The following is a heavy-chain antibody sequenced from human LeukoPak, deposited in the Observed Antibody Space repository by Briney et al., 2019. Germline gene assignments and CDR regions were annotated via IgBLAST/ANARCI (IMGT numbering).Heavy chain of an antibody. CDR3: TRDPNGDYVGAFDS. CDR1: GFTFSSYW. CDR2: INSDGSST. Sequence: GGSLRLSCAASGFTFSSYWMHWVRQAPGKGLVWVSRINSDGSSTSYADSVKGRFTISRDNAKNTLYLQMNSLRADDTAVYYCTRDPNGDYVGAFDSWGQGTLVTVSS. D-gene: IGHD4-17*01. J-gene: IGHJ5*01. V-gene: IGHV3-74*01.